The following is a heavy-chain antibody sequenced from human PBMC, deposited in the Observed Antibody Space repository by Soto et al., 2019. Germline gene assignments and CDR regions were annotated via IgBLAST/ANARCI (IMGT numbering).Heavy chain of an antibody. J-gene: IGHJ6*02. CDR2: ISYDGSNK. Sequence: QVQLVASGGGVVQPGRSLRLSCAASGFTFSSYGMHWVRQAPGKGLEWVAVISYDGSNKYYADSVKGRFTISRDNSKNTLYLQMNSLRAEDTAVYYCAKDRGGSPTNYYYYGMDVWGQGTTVTVSS. CDR1: GFTFSSYG. CDR3: AKDRGGSPTNYYYYGMDV. D-gene: IGHD1-1*01. V-gene: IGHV3-30*18.